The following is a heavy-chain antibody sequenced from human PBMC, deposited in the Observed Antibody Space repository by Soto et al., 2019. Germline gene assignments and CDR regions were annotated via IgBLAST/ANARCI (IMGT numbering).Heavy chain of an antibody. J-gene: IGHJ4*02. CDR1: GFSLTSRPVG. CDR3: AHRRNYDGSWNEGVFDY. Sequence: QITLKESGPTLVKPTQTLTLTCTFSGFSLTSRPVGVGWVRQPPGKALEWLAFIYWDDDKRSTPSLRSTLTVTKDASKNRVVLTLTNMDPVDTATYYCAHRRNYDGSWNEGVFDYWGQGILVTVSS. V-gene: IGHV2-5*02. D-gene: IGHD3-16*01. CDR2: IYWDDDK.